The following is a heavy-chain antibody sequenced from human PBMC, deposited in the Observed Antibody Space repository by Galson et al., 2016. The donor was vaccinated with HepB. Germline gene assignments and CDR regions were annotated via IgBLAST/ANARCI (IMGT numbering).Heavy chain of an antibody. CDR1: GGSISNYY. J-gene: IGHJ4*02. D-gene: IGHD2-15*01. V-gene: IGHV4-59*01. CDR3: SSLSRLGFCTGGSCYSGRAFDY. Sequence: SETLSLTCTVSGGSISNYYWSWIRQPPGKGLEWIGYIYYSGSTNYNPSLKSRVTMAVDTSKNQFSLKLSSVTAADTAVSYCSSLSRLGFCTGGSCYSGRAFDYWGQGTLVTVSS. CDR2: IYYSGST.